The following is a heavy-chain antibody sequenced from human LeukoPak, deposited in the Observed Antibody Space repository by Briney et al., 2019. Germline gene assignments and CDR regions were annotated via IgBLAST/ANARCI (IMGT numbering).Heavy chain of an antibody. CDR3: ASSSSGSYYNGFDI. J-gene: IGHJ3*02. CDR2: IFYSGST. Sequence: ASETLSLTCSVSGGSIRNYYWTWIRQPPGKGLEWIGYIFYSGSTNYNPSLKSRVTRSLDTSKNHFSLKLNSVTAADTAVYYCASSSSGSYYNGFDIWGQGTMVTVAS. V-gene: IGHV4-59*01. CDR1: GGSIRNYY. D-gene: IGHD3-10*01.